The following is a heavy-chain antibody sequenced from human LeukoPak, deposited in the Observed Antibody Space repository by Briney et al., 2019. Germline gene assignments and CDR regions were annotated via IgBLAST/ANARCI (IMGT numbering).Heavy chain of an antibody. D-gene: IGHD2-15*01. Sequence: PGGSLRLSCAASGFTFSSYEMNWVRQAPGKGLEWVSYISSSGSTIYYADSVKGRFTISRDNAKNSLYLQMNSLRAEDTAVYYCARDAKIFMGAAYYFDYWGQGTLVTVSS. J-gene: IGHJ4*02. CDR2: ISSSGSTI. V-gene: IGHV3-48*03. CDR1: GFTFSSYE. CDR3: ARDAKIFMGAAYYFDY.